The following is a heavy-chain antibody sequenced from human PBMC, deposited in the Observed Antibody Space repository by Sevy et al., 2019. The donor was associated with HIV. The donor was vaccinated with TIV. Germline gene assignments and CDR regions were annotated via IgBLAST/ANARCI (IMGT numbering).Heavy chain of an antibody. V-gene: IGHV3-23*01. J-gene: IGHJ4*02. CDR1: GFTFSSYA. D-gene: IGHD5-12*01. CDR3: AKAMEVATMSLGCY. CDR2: ISGSGGST. Sequence: GGSLRLSCAASGFTFSSYAMSWVRQAPGKGLEWVSAISGSGGSTYYADSVKGRFTISRDNSKNTRYLQMNSLRAEDTAVYYCAKAMEVATMSLGCYWGQGTLVTVSS.